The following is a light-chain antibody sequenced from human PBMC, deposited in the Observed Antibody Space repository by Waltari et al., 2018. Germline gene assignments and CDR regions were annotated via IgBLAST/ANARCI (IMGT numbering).Light chain of an antibody. CDR3: QKYVSLPAT. Sequence: DIVLTQSPGTLSLSPGARATLSCRASQSVSKYLAWYQQKPGQAPRLLIYDASTRATGIPDRFSGSGSGTDFSLTISRLEPEDFAVYYCQKYVSLPATFGQGTKVEIK. J-gene: IGKJ1*01. V-gene: IGKV3-20*01. CDR2: DAS. CDR1: QSVSKY.